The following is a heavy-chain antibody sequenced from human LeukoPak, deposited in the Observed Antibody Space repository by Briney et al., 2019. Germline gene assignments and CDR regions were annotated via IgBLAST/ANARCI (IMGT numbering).Heavy chain of an antibody. CDR3: ARVRETSSGYYPFDY. CDR1: GYTFADYY. CDR2: INPKSGDT. Sequence: GASLKVSCKASGYTFADYYIHWVRQAPGQGLEWMGWINPKSGDTNYAQSFQGRVTMTRGTSISTAYMELSRLTSDDTAVYYCARVRETSSGYYPFDYWGQGTLVTVSS. J-gene: IGHJ4*02. V-gene: IGHV1-2*02. D-gene: IGHD3-22*01.